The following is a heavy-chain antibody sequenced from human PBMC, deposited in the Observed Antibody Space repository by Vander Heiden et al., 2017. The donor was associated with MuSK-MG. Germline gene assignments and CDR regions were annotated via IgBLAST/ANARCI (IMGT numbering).Heavy chain of an antibody. CDR2: ISSSSSYI. V-gene: IGHV3-21*01. CDR3: ARDRSPEVRGGPLPPYYFDY. D-gene: IGHD3-10*01. Sequence: EVQLVESGGGLVKPGGSLRLSCAASGFTFSSYSMNWVRQAPGKGLEWVSSISSSSSYIYYADSVKGRFTISRDNAKNSLYLQMNSLRAEDTAVYYCARDRSPEVRGGPLPPYYFDYWGQGTLVTVSS. J-gene: IGHJ4*02. CDR1: GFTFSSYS.